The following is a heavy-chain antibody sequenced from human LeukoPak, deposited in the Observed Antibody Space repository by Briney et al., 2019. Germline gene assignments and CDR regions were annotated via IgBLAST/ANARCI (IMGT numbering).Heavy chain of an antibody. CDR1: GYTFTSYG. CDR3: ARERDIVATIALDY. CDR2: ISAYNGNT. D-gene: IGHD5-12*01. J-gene: IGHJ4*02. V-gene: IGHV1-18*01. Sequence: ASVKVSCKASGYTFTSYGISWVRQAPGQGLEWMGWISAYNGNTNYAQKFQGRVTMTRDTSISTAYMELSRLRSDDTAVYYCARERDIVATIALDYWGQGTLVTVSS.